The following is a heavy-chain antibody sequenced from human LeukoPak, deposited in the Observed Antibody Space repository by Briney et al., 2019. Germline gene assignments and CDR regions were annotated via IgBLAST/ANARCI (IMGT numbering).Heavy chain of an antibody. CDR3: ARDFDMGITPGDDFDF. V-gene: IGHV3-74*01. D-gene: IGHD3-9*01. J-gene: IGHJ4*02. CDR1: GFTFRHFW. Sequence: GGSLRLSCAASGFTFRHFWMHWVRQAPGEDLAWVARIKADGTYTSYADSVKGRFTISRDNAKNTLFLQMNSLRAEDTAVYYCARDFDMGITPGDDFDFWGQGTLVTVSS. CDR2: IKADGTYT.